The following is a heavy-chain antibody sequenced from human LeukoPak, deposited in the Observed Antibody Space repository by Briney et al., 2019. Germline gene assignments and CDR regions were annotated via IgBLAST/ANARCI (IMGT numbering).Heavy chain of an antibody. CDR1: GYTFTSYD. V-gene: IGHV1-8*03. Sequence: GASVKVSCKASGYTFTSYDINWVRQATGQGLEWMGWMNPNSGNTGYAQKFQGRVTITRNTSISTAYMELSSLRSEDTAVYYCARFEVGEYAFDKWGQGTMVTVSS. D-gene: IGHD3-9*01. CDR2: MNPNSGNT. CDR3: ARFEVGEYAFDK. J-gene: IGHJ3*02.